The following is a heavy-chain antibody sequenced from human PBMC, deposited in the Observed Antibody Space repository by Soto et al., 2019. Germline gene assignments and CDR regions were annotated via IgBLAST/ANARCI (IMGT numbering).Heavy chain of an antibody. J-gene: IGHJ3*02. V-gene: IGHV3-74*01. D-gene: IGHD2-2*01. CDR2: IHSDGSST. CDR1: GCKIVTFW. CDR3: ARQVLYGFDI. Sequence: LCYGAAGCKIVTFWGHCVRQAPGKGLVWVSRIHSDGSSTNYADSVKGRFTISRDNAKNTLYLQMNGLRAEDTAVYYCARQVLYGFDIWGQGTMVTVSS.